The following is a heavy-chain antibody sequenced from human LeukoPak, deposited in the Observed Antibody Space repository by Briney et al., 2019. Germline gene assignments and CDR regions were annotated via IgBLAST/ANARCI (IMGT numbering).Heavy chain of an antibody. CDR2: IIPISGTA. Sequence: ASVKVSCKASGGTFSSYAISWVRQAPGQGLEWMGGIIPISGTANYAQKFQGRVTITTDESTSTAYMELSSLRSEDTAVYYCARDHRLDWGSGSYNWFDPWGQGTLVNVSS. CDR1: GGTFSSYA. CDR3: ARDHRLDWGSGSYNWFDP. D-gene: IGHD3-10*01. V-gene: IGHV1-69*05. J-gene: IGHJ5*02.